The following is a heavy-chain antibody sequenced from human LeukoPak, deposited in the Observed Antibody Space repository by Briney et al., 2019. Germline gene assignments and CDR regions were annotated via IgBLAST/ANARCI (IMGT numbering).Heavy chain of an antibody. CDR2: IGVYYGNT. CDR1: GYTFSNYG. D-gene: IGHD2-2*01. J-gene: IGHJ3*02. V-gene: IGHV1-18*01. CDR3: ARASFIRGRRKDDAFDI. Sequence: ASVEVSCKASGYTFSNYGISWVRQAPGQGLEWMGWIGVYYGNTEYAQKFQGRVIMTTDTSTSTAYMELRSLRSDDTAVYYCARASFIRGRRKDDAFDIWGQGTMVTVSS.